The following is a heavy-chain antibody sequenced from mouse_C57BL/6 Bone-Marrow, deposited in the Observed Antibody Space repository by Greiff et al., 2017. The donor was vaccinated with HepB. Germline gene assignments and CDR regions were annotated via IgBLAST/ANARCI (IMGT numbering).Heavy chain of an antibody. CDR1: GYTFTSYW. CDR3: ARAGLITTVPFSY. D-gene: IGHD1-1*01. J-gene: IGHJ3*01. V-gene: IGHV1-69*01. CDR2: IDPSDSYT. Sequence: VQLQQPGAELVMPGASVKLSCKASGYTFTSYWMHWVKQRPGQGLEWIGEIDPSDSYTNYNQKFKGKSTFTVDKSSSTAYMQLISLTSEDSAVYYGARAGLITTVPFSYWGQWTLVTVSA.